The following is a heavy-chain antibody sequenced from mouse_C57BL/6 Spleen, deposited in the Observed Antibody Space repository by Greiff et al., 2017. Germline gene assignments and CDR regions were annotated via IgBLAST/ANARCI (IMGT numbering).Heavy chain of an antibody. Sequence: QVQLQQSGPELVKPGASVKLSCKASGYTFTSYDINWVKQRPGQGLEWIGCIYPRDGSTNYNEKFKGQATLTVDTSSSTAYMELRGLTSEDSAVYVCENYGSKGAWFAYWGQGTLVTVSA. CDR2: IYPRDGST. CDR3: ENYGSKGAWFAY. D-gene: IGHD1-1*01. J-gene: IGHJ3*01. V-gene: IGHV1-85*01. CDR1: GYTFTSYD.